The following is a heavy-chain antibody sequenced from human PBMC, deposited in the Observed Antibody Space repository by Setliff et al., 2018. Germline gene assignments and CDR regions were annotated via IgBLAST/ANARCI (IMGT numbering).Heavy chain of an antibody. CDR2: IKTDTGSP. CDR3: ARDLGYCSTTSCHGDWFDP. D-gene: IGHD2-2*01. Sequence: GASVKVSCKTSGYIFTDYSIHWVRQAPGQGLEWMGWIKTDTGSPTYARGFTGRLVFSLDTSVSTAYLQISSLKAEDTAVYYCARDLGYCSTTSCHGDWFDPWGQGTLVTVSS. CDR1: GYIFTDYS. J-gene: IGHJ5*02. V-gene: IGHV7-4-1*02.